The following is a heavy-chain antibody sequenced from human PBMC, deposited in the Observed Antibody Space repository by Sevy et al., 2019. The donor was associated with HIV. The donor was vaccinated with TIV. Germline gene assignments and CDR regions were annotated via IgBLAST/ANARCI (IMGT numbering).Heavy chain of an antibody. Sequence: SETLSLTCTVSGDSISRNYWSWIRQTPGMGLEWIGFIYNSGSTKYNPSLKSRVSISGDRSKNEFSLRLSSVSIADTAVYYCVRSLGSSAAGYGMDVWGQGTTVTVSS. D-gene: IGHD6-6*01. J-gene: IGHJ6*02. CDR1: GDSISRNY. V-gene: IGHV4-59*01. CDR2: IYNSGST. CDR3: VRSLGSSAAGYGMDV.